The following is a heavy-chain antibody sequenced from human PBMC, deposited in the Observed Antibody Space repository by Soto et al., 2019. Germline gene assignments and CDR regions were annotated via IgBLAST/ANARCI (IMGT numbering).Heavy chain of an antibody. Sequence: ASVKVSCKASGYTFTSYAMHWVRQAPGQRLEWKGWINAGNGNTKYSQKFQGRVTITRDTSASTAYMELSSLRSEDTAVYYCARGYDFWSGPQDPWGQGTLVTVSS. CDR1: GYTFTSYA. V-gene: IGHV1-3*01. J-gene: IGHJ5*02. CDR2: INAGNGNT. D-gene: IGHD3-3*01. CDR3: ARGYDFWSGPQDP.